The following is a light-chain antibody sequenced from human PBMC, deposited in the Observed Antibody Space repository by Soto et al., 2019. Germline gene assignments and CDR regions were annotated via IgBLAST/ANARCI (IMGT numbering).Light chain of an antibody. V-gene: IGLV2-14*01. J-gene: IGLJ1*01. CDR3: SSYTVSSTLEGV. Sequence: QSALTQPASVSGSPGQSITISCTGTSSDVGGYNFVSWYQQYPGKAPKLLIHEVSNRPSGVSNRFSGSKSGNTASLTISGLQAEDEADYYCSSYTVSSTLEGVFGTGTKVTVL. CDR2: EVS. CDR1: SSDVGGYNF.